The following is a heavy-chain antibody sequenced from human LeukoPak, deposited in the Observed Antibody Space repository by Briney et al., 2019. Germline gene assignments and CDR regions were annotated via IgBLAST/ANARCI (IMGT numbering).Heavy chain of an antibody. CDR1: GFTFSGYG. CDR2: IWYDGSKE. V-gene: IGHV3-33*01. CDR3: ARDPSAFYYDSLPIWFDP. J-gene: IGHJ5*02. Sequence: GRSLRLSCAASGFTFSGYGMHWVRQAPGKGLEWVAVIWYDGSKEYFADSVKGRFTISRDNSKNTFYLQMNSLRAEDTAVYYCARDPSAFYYDSLPIWFDPWGQGTLVTVSS. D-gene: IGHD3-3*01.